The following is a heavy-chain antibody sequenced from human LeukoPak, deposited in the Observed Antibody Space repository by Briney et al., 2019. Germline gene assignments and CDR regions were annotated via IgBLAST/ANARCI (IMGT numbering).Heavy chain of an antibody. CDR3: ASQSVVTAIGAFDI. Sequence: PSETLSLTCTVSGGSISSGGYYWSWIRQHPGKGLEWIGNIYYSGSTNYNPSLKSRVTISVDTSKNQFSLKLSSVTAADTAVYYCASQSVVTAIGAFDIWGQGTMVTVSS. CDR2: IYYSGST. J-gene: IGHJ3*02. V-gene: IGHV4-61*08. CDR1: GGSISSGGYY. D-gene: IGHD2-21*02.